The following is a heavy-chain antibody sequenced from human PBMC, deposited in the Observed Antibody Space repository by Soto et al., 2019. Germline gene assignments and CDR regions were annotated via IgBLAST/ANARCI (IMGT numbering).Heavy chain of an antibody. J-gene: IGHJ4*02. D-gene: IGHD3-22*01. CDR3: ERATSGSYFDY. V-gene: IGHV3-30-3*01. CDR1: GFTFSSYA. CDR2: ISYDGSNK. Sequence: QVQLVESGGGVVQPGRSLRLSCAASGFTFSSYAMHWVRQAPGKGLEWVAVISYDGSNKYYADSVKGRFTISRDNSKNTLYLQMNSLRAEDTAVYYCERATSGSYFDYWGQGTLVTVSS.